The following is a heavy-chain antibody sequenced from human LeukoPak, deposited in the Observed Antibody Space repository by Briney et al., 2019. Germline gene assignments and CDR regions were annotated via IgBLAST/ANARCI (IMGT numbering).Heavy chain of an antibody. D-gene: IGHD2-21*01. J-gene: IGHJ3*02. V-gene: IGHV1-2*02. CDR2: IYPNSAAT. Sequence: GASVTVSCKASGYTFTVYYLHWVRQAPGQGLEWLGWIYPNSAATNYAQKFEGRVTMTSDTSLSTAYMELSRLRSDETAVYYCARDGVRGGAFDIWGQGTMVTVSS. CDR3: ARDGVRGGAFDI. CDR1: GYTFTVYY.